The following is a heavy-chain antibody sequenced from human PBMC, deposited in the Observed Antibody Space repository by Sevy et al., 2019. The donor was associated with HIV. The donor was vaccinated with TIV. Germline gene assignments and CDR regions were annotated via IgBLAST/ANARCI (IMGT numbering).Heavy chain of an antibody. J-gene: IGHJ4*02. D-gene: IGHD2-15*01. CDR3: ARVYSGYIDQ. Sequence: SETLSLTCAVSGYSISSGHYWGWIRQPPGKGLEWVGGIYYTGSTFYNPSLESRLTISVDTSRNQISLRLSSVTAADTAVYYCARVYSGYIDQWGQGTLVTVSS. V-gene: IGHV4-38-2*01. CDR2: IYYTGST. CDR1: GYSISSGHY.